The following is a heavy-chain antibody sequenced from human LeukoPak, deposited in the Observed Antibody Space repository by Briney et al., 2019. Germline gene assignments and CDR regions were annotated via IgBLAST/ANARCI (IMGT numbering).Heavy chain of an antibody. D-gene: IGHD3-22*01. V-gene: IGHV3-30*18. CDR2: ISYDGSNK. J-gene: IGHJ4*02. CDR1: GFTFSSYA. CDR3: AKQGSVVITSDFDY. Sequence: GGSLRLSCAASGFTFSSYAMSWVRQAPGKGLEWVAVISYDGSNKYYADSVKGRFTISRDNSKNTLYLQMNSLRAEDTAVYYCAKQGSVVITSDFDYWGQGTLVTVSS.